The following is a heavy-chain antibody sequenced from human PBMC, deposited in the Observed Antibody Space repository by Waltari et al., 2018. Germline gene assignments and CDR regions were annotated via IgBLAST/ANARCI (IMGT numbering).Heavy chain of an antibody. D-gene: IGHD5-12*01. V-gene: IGHV1-69*04. Sequence: QVQLVQSGAEVKKPGSSVKVSCKASGGTFSSYAISWVRQAPGLGLEWMGGIIPILCIANYAQKFQGRVTITADESTSTAYMELSSLRSEDTAVYYCASPRDGYNCFDYWGQGTLVTVSS. CDR2: IIPILCIA. CDR1: GGTFSSYA. J-gene: IGHJ4*02. CDR3: ASPRDGYNCFDY.